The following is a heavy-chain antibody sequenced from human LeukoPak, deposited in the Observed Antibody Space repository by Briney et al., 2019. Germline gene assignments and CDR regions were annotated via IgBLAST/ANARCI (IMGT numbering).Heavy chain of an antibody. CDR1: GFTFSSYS. V-gene: IGHV3-48*01. J-gene: IGHJ4*02. CDR3: ARAGSYGALSQGY. D-gene: IGHD3-10*01. Sequence: GGSLRLSCAASGFTFSSYSMNWVRQAPGKGLEWVSYISSSSSTIYYADSVKGRFTISRDNANNSLYLQMNSLRAEDTAVYYCARAGSYGALSQGYWGQGTLVTVSS. CDR2: ISSSSSTI.